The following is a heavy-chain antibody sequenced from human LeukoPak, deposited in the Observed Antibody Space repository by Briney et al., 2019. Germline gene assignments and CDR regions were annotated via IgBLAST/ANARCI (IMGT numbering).Heavy chain of an antibody. V-gene: IGHV3-66*01. J-gene: IGHJ4*02. CDR2: IYSGGST. D-gene: IGHD4-11*01. CDR3: GRDYRNYGFDY. CDR1: GFTVSSNY. Sequence: GGSLRLSCAASGFTVSSNYMSWVRQAPGKGLEWVAVIYSGGSTYYSDSVKGRFTISRDNSKNTLYLQMNSLRAEDTAVYYCGRDYRNYGFDYWGQGTLVTVSS.